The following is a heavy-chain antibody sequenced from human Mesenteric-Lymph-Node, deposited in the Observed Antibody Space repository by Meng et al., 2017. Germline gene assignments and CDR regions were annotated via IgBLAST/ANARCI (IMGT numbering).Heavy chain of an antibody. CDR2: ISSSGSTI. Sequence: GESLKISCAASGFTFSSYEMNWVRQAPGKGLEWVSYISSSGSTIYYADSVKGRFTISRDNAKNSLYLQMNSLRAEDTAVYHCVRVMAGSDSDISDYWGQGTLVTVSS. CDR1: GFTFSSYE. J-gene: IGHJ4*02. D-gene: IGHD3-10*01. CDR3: VRVMAGSDSDISDY. V-gene: IGHV3-48*03.